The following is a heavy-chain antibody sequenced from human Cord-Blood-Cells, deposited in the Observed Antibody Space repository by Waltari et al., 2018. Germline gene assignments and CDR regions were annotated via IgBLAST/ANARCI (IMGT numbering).Heavy chain of an antibody. CDR3: ASFTIFGVVQTFDI. J-gene: IGHJ3*02. D-gene: IGHD3-3*01. Sequence: QVQLQESGPGLVKPSETLSLTCTVSGYSISSGYYWGWIRQPPGKGLEWIGSIYHCGSTYYNPSLKSRVTISVDTSKNQFSLKLSSVTAADTAVYYCASFTIFGVVQTFDIWGQGTMVTVSS. CDR1: GYSISSGYY. V-gene: IGHV4-38-2*02. CDR2: IYHCGST.